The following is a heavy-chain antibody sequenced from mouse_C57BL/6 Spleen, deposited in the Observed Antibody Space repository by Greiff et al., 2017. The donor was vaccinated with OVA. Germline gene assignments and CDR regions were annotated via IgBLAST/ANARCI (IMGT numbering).Heavy chain of an antibody. CDR3: ARRGGLYAMDY. CDR2: INPNNGGT. V-gene: IGHV1-26*01. CDR1: GYTFTDYY. J-gene: IGHJ4*01. Sequence: VQLQQSGPELVKPGASVKISCKASGYTFTDYYMIWVKQSHGKSLEWIGDINPNNGGTSYNQKFKGKATLTVDKSSSTAYMELRSLTSEDSAVYYCARRGGLYAMDYWGQGTSVTVSS.